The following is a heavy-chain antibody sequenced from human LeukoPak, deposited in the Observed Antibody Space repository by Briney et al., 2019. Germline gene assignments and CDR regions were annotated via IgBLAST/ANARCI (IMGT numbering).Heavy chain of an antibody. J-gene: IGHJ4*02. CDR3: ASFNRGGIAAY. CDR2: IYYSGST. D-gene: IGHD6-13*01. Sequence: SETLSLTCTVSGGSISSYYWSWIRQPPGKGLEWIGYIYYSGSTNYNPSLKSRVTISVDTSKNQFSLKLSSVTAADTAVYYCASFNRGGIAAYWGQGTLVTVSS. CDR1: GGSISSYY. V-gene: IGHV4-59*01.